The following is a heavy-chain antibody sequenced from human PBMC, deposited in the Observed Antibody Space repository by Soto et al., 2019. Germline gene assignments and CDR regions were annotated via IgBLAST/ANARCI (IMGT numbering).Heavy chain of an antibody. J-gene: IGHJ4*02. CDR2: VYFVGNS. V-gene: IGHV4-39*01. CDR3: ARSLFTSSWFSDH. D-gene: IGHD6-13*01. CDR1: GGSISSASYF. Sequence: SETLSLTCTVSGGSISSASYFWGWIRQPPGKGLEWIGSVYFVGNSYYNPSLKSRVSISVDASKNQFSLRLSSMTAADTAVYYCARSLFTSSWFSDHWGQGTLVTVSS.